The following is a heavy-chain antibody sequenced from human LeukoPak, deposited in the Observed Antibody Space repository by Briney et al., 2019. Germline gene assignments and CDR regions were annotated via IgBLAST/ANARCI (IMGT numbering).Heavy chain of an antibody. CDR2: ISPYNGNT. J-gene: IGHJ4*02. Sequence: GASVKVSCKASGYTFRSYGFSRVRQAPGQGLEWMGWISPYNGNTNYAQRFQGRVTMTTDTSTSTAYMELRSLRFDDTAVYYCARDGGYFDYWGRGTLVTVSS. CDR1: GYTFRSYG. V-gene: IGHV1-18*01. CDR3: ARDGGYFDY.